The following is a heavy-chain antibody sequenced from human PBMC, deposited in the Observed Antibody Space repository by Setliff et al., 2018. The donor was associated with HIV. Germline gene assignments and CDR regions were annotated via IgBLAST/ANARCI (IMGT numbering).Heavy chain of an antibody. Sequence: PSETLSLTCAVYGGSFSGYYWNWIRQSPGMGLEWIAEIHHTGYINYTPSLRSRVSVSRDTSNNQFSLKLTSMTAADTAVYYCAAFFVTPLMTQDFWGQGTLVTVSS. CDR1: GGSFSGYY. CDR3: AAFFVTPLMTQDF. V-gene: IGHV4-34*01. D-gene: IGHD4-17*01. J-gene: IGHJ4*02. CDR2: IHHTGYI.